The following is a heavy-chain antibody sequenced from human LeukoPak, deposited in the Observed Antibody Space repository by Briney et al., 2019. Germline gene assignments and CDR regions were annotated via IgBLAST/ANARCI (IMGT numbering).Heavy chain of an antibody. Sequence: SVKVSCKASGGTFSSYAISWVRQAPGQGLEWMGGIIPIFGTANYAQKFQGRVTITTDESTSTAYMELSSLRSDDTAVYYCASSSSSWYPYYMDVWGKGTTVTVSS. CDR2: IIPIFGTA. J-gene: IGHJ6*03. CDR1: GGTFSSYA. CDR3: ASSSSSWYPYYMDV. D-gene: IGHD6-13*01. V-gene: IGHV1-69*05.